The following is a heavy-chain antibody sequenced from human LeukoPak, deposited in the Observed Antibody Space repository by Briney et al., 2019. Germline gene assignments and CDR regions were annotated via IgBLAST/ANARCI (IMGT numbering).Heavy chain of an antibody. CDR2: IYYGGST. D-gene: IGHD3-10*01. Sequence: SETLSLTCSVSGGSVNNYYWNWIRQPPGKGLDWIGYIYYGGSTNYNPSLKSRVTISIDTSKNQFSLKLRSVTAADTTVYYCARGTIGSYTYWGQGTLVTVSS. CDR3: ARGTIGSYTY. V-gene: IGHV4-59*02. J-gene: IGHJ4*02. CDR1: GGSVNNYY.